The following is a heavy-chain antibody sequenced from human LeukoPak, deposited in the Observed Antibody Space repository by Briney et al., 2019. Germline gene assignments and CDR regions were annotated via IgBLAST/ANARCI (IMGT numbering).Heavy chain of an antibody. D-gene: IGHD1-26*01. Sequence: GGSLRLSCGVSGFSLSNYWVTWVRQAPGKGLEWLGSVKEDGSERYHVDSLKGRFTISRDNAKNSLFLQLNSLGAEDTVVYYCARGYSYLDYWGQGALVTVSS. V-gene: IGHV3-7*05. CDR2: VKEDGSER. CDR3: ARGYSYLDY. J-gene: IGHJ4*02. CDR1: GFSLSNYW.